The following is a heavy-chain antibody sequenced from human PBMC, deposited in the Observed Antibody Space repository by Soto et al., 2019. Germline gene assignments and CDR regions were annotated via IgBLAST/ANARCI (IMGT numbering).Heavy chain of an antibody. D-gene: IGHD2-2*01. CDR2: INPNSGGT. J-gene: IGHJ6*02. CDR3: ARHPGYCSGSSCYGYYTMDV. CDR1: GYTFTGYY. Sequence: GASVKVSCKASGYTFTGYYMHWVRQAPGQGLEWMGWINPNSGGTNYAQKFQGWVTMTRDTSISTAYMELSRLRSDDTAVYSCARHPGYCSGSSCYGYYTMDVWGQGTTVTVSS. V-gene: IGHV1-2*04.